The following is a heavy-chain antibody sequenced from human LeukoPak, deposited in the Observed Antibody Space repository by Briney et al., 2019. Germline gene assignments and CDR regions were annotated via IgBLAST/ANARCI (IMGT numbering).Heavy chain of an antibody. CDR2: IIPIFGTA. D-gene: IGHD1-26*01. J-gene: IGHJ4*02. Sequence: SVKVSCKASGGTFSSYAISWVRQAPGQGLEWMGGIIPIFGTANYAQKFQGRVTITADESTSTAYMELSSLRSEDTAVYYCATSRRGELRSFDYWGQGTLVTVSS. CDR1: GGTFSSYA. CDR3: ATSRRGELRSFDY. V-gene: IGHV1-69*01.